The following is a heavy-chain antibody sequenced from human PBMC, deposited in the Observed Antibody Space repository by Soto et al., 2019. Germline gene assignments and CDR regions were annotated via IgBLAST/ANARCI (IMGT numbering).Heavy chain of an antibody. CDR3: AKGGCSGGNCSPNWFDP. CDR1: GFTFSSYA. V-gene: IGHV3-30-3*01. Sequence: GGSLRLSCAASGFTFSSYAMHWVRQAPGKGLEWVAVISYDGSNKYYADSVKGRFTISRDNSKNTLYLQMNSLRAEDTAVYYCAKGGCSGGNCSPNWFDPWGQGTLVTVSS. CDR2: ISYDGSNK. D-gene: IGHD2-15*01. J-gene: IGHJ5*02.